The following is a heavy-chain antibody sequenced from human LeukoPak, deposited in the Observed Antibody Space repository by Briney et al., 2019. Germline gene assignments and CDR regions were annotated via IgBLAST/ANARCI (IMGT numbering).Heavy chain of an antibody. J-gene: IGHJ4*02. V-gene: IGHV3-7*01. CDR1: GFTFSSYW. Sequence: PGGSLRLSCAASGFTFSSYWMSWVRQAPGKGLEWVANIKQDGSEKYYVDSVKGRFTISRDNAKNSLYLQMNSLRAEDTAVYYCARGDNSGYDYFDYWGQGTLVTVSS. CDR3: ARGDNSGYDYFDY. CDR2: IKQDGSEK. D-gene: IGHD5-12*01.